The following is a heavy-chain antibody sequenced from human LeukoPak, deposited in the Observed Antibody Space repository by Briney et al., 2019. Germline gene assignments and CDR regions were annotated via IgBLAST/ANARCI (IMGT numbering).Heavy chain of an antibody. CDR1: GGSLSSSSYY. J-gene: IGHJ4*02. CDR2: IYYRGST. D-gene: IGHD6-13*01. CDR3: ARDLKSSSSLDY. Sequence: PSETLSLTRTVSGGSLSSSSYYWGWLRQPPGKGLAWIGSIYYRGSTYYNPYLKSRVTISVDTSKNQFSLRLSSVTASDTAVYYCARDLKSSSSLDYWGQGTLVTVSS. V-gene: IGHV4-39*07.